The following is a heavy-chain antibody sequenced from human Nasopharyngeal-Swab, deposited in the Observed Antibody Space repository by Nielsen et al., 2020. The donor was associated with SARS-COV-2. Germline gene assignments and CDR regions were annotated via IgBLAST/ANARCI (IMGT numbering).Heavy chain of an antibody. J-gene: IGHJ4*02. CDR1: GDSVSSNTAA. CDR2: TYSRSKWYY. D-gene: IGHD3-10*02. V-gene: IGHV6-1*01. Sequence: SQTLSLTCAISGDSVSSNTAAWNWLRQSPSRGLEWLGRTYSRSKWYYDYAVSVKSRITINPDTSKNQFSLQLNSVTPEDTAVYYCARDVRVGEWKPFDYWGQGTLVTVSS. CDR3: ARDVRVGEWKPFDY.